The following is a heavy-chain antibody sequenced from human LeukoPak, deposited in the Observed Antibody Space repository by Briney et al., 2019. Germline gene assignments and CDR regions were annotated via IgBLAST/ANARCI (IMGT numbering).Heavy chain of an antibody. CDR2: IYHSGST. J-gene: IGHJ4*02. CDR3: ARTTGTTTIDY. CDR1: GYSISSGYY. D-gene: IGHD1-1*01. V-gene: IGHV4-38-2*01. Sequence: SETLSLTCAVSGYSISSGYYWGWIRQPPGKGLEWIGSIYHSGSTYYNQSLKRRVTISVDTSKNQFSLKLSSVTAADTAVYYCARTTGTTTIDYWGQGTLVTVSS.